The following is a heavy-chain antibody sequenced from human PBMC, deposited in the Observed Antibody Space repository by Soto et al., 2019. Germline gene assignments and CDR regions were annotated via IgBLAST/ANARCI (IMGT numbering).Heavy chain of an antibody. D-gene: IGHD3-3*01. CDR3: ARGANGPFTIFGVVIPPGFDY. J-gene: IGHJ4*02. CDR1: GGNCGGYG. CDR2: INHSGST. Sequence: PSVTQSLRCTVDGGNCGGYGWSWIRKHQGKGLEWIGEINHSGSTNYNPSLKSRVTISVDTSKNQFSLKLSSVTAADTAVYYCARGANGPFTIFGVVIPPGFDYWGQGTLVTVSS. V-gene: IGHV4-34*01.